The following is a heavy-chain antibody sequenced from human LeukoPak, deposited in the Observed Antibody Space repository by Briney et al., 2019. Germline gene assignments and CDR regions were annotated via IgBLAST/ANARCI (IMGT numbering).Heavy chain of an antibody. CDR1: GFTFSSYA. CDR2: ISGSGGST. D-gene: IGHD4-17*01. V-gene: IGHV3-23*01. J-gene: IGHJ5*02. CDR3: AKGWAGDYGSNWFDP. Sequence: PGGSLRLSCAASGFTFSSYAMSWVRQAPGKGLEWVSAISGSGGSTYYADSVKGRFTISRDNYKNTLYLQMNSLRAEDTAVYYCAKGWAGDYGSNWFDPWGQGTLVTVSS.